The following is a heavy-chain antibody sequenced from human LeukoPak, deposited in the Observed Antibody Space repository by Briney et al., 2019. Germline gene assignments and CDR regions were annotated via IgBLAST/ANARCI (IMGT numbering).Heavy chain of an antibody. CDR2: ITSKPNSYAT. Sequence: PGGSLRLSCAASGFTFSGSVMHWVRQASGKGLEWAGRITSKPNSYATVYAASVKGRFTISSDDSKNTAYLQMNSLKTEDTAVYYCTGGSGWYSPDYWGQGTLVTVSS. D-gene: IGHD6-19*01. CDR1: GFTFSGSV. CDR3: TGGSGWYSPDY. J-gene: IGHJ4*02. V-gene: IGHV3-73*01.